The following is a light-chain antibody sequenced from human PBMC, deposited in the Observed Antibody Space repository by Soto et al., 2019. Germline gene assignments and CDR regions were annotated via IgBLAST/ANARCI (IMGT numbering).Light chain of an antibody. Sequence: QSALTQPASVSGSRGQSITISCTGTSSDVGGYNYVSWYQQHPGKAPKLMIYDVSNRPSGVSNRFSGSKSGNTASLTISVLQGEDEADYYCSSYTSSSTLVVFCGGTKLTVL. CDR3: SSYTSSSTLVV. V-gene: IGLV2-14*01. J-gene: IGLJ2*01. CDR1: SSDVGGYNY. CDR2: DVS.